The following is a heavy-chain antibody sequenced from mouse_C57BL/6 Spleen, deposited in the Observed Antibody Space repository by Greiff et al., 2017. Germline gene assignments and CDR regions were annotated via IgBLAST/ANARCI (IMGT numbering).Heavy chain of an antibody. V-gene: IGHV1-72*01. Sequence: QVQLQQPGAELVKPGASVQLSCKASGYTFTSYWMHWVKQRHGRGLAWLGRIDPNSGGTKYNEKFKSKATLTVVTSSSTAYIQLSSLTSEDAAVYYCARGELWLRLDYWGQGTTLTVSS. CDR3: ARGELWLRLDY. CDR1: GYTFTSYW. D-gene: IGHD2-2*01. CDR2: IDPNSGGT. J-gene: IGHJ2*01.